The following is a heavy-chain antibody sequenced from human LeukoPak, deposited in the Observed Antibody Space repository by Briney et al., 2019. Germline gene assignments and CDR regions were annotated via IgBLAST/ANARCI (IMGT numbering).Heavy chain of an antibody. CDR3: ASLSLGHY. D-gene: IGHD6-6*01. CDR2: SKNKAHSYTT. CDR1: GFIFTDHY. V-gene: IGHV3-72*01. J-gene: IGHJ4*02. Sequence: PGGSLRLSCAASGFIFTDHYMDWVRQAPGEGLEWVGRSKNKAHSYTTEYAASVKGRFTISRDDSKNSLYLQMNNLKTEDTAVYYCASLSLGHYWGQGTLVTVSS.